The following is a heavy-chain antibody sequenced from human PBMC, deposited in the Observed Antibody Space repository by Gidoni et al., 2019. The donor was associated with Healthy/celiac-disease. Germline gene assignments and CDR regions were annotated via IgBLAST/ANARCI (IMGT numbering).Heavy chain of an antibody. Sequence: QVQLVESGGGVVKPGGSRRLSWAASEFTFSSYAMHWVRQAPGKGLEWVAVISYDGSNKYYADSVKGRFTISRDNSKNTLYLQMNSLRAEDTAVYYCARDWELRGAFDIWGQGTMVTVSS. V-gene: IGHV3-30-3*01. J-gene: IGHJ3*02. CDR3: ARDWELRGAFDI. D-gene: IGHD1-7*01. CDR2: ISYDGSNK. CDR1: EFTFSSYA.